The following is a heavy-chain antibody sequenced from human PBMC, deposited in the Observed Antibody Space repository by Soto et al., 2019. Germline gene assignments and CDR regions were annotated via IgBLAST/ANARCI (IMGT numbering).Heavy chain of an antibody. CDR2: MKPGSGVT. CDR3: ARGGAHCTNGVCLGHY. CDR1: GYSFTDYY. J-gene: IGHJ4*02. V-gene: IGHV1-2*02. D-gene: IGHD2-8*01. Sequence: QVHLVQSGADVRKPGASVKVSCKASGYSFTDYYMHWVRQAPGQGLEWMGWMKPGSGVTNFAQKFQGRVTMTRDTSITTAYMELSRLTSGDTAVYYCARGGAHCTNGVCLGHYWCQGTLLTVSS.